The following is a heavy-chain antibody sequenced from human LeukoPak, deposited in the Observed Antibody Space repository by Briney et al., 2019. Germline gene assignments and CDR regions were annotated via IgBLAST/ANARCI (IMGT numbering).Heavy chain of an antibody. CDR1: GFTFSSYA. J-gene: IGHJ4*02. Sequence: GGSLRLSCAASGFTFSSYAMHWVRQAPGKGLESVAVISYDGSNKYYADSVKGRFTISRDNSKNTLYLQMNSLRAEDTAVYYCARDLTAGITMIAYYFDYWGQGTLVTVSS. V-gene: IGHV3-30-3*01. D-gene: IGHD3-22*01. CDR2: ISYDGSNK. CDR3: ARDLTAGITMIAYYFDY.